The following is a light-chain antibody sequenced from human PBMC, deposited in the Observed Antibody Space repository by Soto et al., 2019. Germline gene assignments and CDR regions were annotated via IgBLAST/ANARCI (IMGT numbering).Light chain of an antibody. CDR2: DAS. CDR1: QSVSSTY. Sequence: EIVLTQSPGTLSLSPGERATLSCRASQSVSSTYLAWYQQKPGQAPRLLIYDASSRATGIPDRFSGSGSGTDFTLTINSLQSEDFAVYYCQMYNNWVGTFGGGTKGHI. J-gene: IGKJ4*01. V-gene: IGKV3D-20*02. CDR3: QMYNNWVGT.